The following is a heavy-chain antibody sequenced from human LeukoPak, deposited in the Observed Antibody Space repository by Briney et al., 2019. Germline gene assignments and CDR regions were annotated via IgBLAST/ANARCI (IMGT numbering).Heavy chain of an antibody. J-gene: IGHJ6*03. CDR3: ARVVGATREGYYYYYYMDV. CDR2: MNPNSGNT. D-gene: IGHD1-26*01. Sequence: GASVKVSCKASGYTFTSYDIDWVRQATGQGLEWMGWMNPNSGNTGYAQKFQGRVTMTRNTSISTAYMELSSLRSEDTAVYYCARVVGATREGYYYYYYMDVWGKGTTVTVSS. V-gene: IGHV1-8*01. CDR1: GYTFTSYD.